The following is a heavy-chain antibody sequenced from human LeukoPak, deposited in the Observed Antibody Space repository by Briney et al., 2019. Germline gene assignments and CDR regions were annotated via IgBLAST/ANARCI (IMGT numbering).Heavy chain of an antibody. CDR2: TYYRSKWYN. CDR1: GDSVSSNSAA. V-gene: IGHV6-1*01. CDR3: ARGGATTRHFPRPKKYNWFDP. D-gene: IGHD1-26*01. J-gene: IGHJ5*02. Sequence: SQTLSLTCAISGDSVSSNSAAWNWIRQSPSRGLGWLGRTYYRSKWYNDYAVSVKSRITINPDTSKNQFSLQLNSVTPEDTAVYYCARGGATTRHFPRPKKYNWFDPWGQGTLVTVSS.